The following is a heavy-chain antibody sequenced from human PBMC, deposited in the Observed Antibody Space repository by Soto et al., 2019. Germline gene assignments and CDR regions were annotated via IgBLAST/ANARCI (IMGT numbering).Heavy chain of an antibody. V-gene: IGHV1-18*04. Sequence: ASVKEFCRASGYSFSSYGFSSVLQPPGEGLEWVAWINSYNANPTYAHNFQCIVNVAADTATATTYMELRSWTSDDTAIYYWSRDTNIVVVSPVTDFYHYGLGAWGQGTTVTVSS. CDR2: INSYNANP. CDR3: SRDTNIVVVSPVTDFYHYGLGA. CDR1: GYSFSSYG. D-gene: IGHD2-15*01. J-gene: IGHJ6*02.